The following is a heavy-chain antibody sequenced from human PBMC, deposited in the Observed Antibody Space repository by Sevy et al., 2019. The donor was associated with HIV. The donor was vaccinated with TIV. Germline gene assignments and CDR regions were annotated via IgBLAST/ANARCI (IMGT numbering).Heavy chain of an antibody. CDR2: ISTYNGDS. V-gene: IGHV1-18*01. CDR3: ARAPRGSQGPGLYFLH. CDR1: GYTFTSYI. D-gene: IGHD1-26*01. J-gene: IGHJ1*01. Sequence: ASVKVSCKASGYTFTSYIITWVRQAPGQGLEWMGRISTYNGDSQYAQQLQGRLTMTTDTSTSTAYMELRNLRSDDTAVYYCARAPRGSQGPGLYFLHWGQGTLVTVSS.